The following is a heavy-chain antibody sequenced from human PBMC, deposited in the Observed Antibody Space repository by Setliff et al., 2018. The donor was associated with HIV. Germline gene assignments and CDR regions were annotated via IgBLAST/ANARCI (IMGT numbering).Heavy chain of an antibody. J-gene: IGHJ4*02. CDR1: GFSLTSYR. D-gene: IGHD6-19*01. Sequence: PGASLKISCAASGFSLTSYRMHWVRQTPDKGVAWVAFLQHDGSNKYYADSVTGRFTISRDNSKNTLYLQMNSQRAEDPAVYYCAKTPSSGWYSLYLDYWGQGTLVTVSS. CDR2: LQHDGSNK. CDR3: AKTPSSGWYSLYLDY. V-gene: IGHV3-30*02.